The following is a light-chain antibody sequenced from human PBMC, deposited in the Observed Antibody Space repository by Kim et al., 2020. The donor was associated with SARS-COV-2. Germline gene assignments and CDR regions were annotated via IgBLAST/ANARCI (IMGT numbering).Light chain of an antibody. J-gene: IGLJ3*02. Sequence: QGVTIYCTGSSSNIGAGYDGHWYQQLPGTAPKLLIYGNSNRPSGVPDRFSGSKSGTSASLAITGLQAEDEADYYCQSYDSSLSGWVFGGGTQLTVL. CDR1: SSNIGAGYD. V-gene: IGLV1-40*01. CDR3: QSYDSSLSGWV. CDR2: GNS.